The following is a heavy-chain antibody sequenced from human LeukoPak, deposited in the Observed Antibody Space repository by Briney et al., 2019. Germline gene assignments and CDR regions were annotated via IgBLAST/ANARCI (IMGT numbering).Heavy chain of an antibody. Sequence: ASVKVSCKASGYTFTSYDINWVRQATGQGLEWMGWMNPNSGNTGYAQKFQGRVTMTRNTSISTAYMELSSLRSEDTAVYYCARDPSNTSGWYAWADYWGQGTLVTVSS. CDR2: MNPNSGNT. J-gene: IGHJ4*02. V-gene: IGHV1-8*01. CDR3: ARDPSNTSGWYAWADY. D-gene: IGHD6-19*01. CDR1: GYTFTSYD.